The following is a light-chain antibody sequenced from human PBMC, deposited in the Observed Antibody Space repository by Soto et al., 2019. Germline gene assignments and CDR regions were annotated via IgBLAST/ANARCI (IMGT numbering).Light chain of an antibody. CDR1: QSLSDW. CDR3: QQYDTYPLT. Sequence: DIQLTQSPSTLSASVGDRVTITCRASQSLSDWLAWYQQIPGTAPKLLIYRASSLEDGLPSRFSGSGSGTESTLTISSLQPDDFATYYCQQYDTYPLTFGGGTKVEIK. CDR2: RAS. J-gene: IGKJ4*01. V-gene: IGKV1-5*03.